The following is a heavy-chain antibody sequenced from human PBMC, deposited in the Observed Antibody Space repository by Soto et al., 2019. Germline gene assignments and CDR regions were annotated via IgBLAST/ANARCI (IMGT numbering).Heavy chain of an antibody. Sequence: EVQLVESGGGLVKPGGSLRLSCAASGLPFSLQTMSWVRQAPGKGLEWISTITASGTYTYYADSVKGRFTISRDNAQTSLFLQMDTLRAADTSLYYFVTTSDTGGATDDVFDIWGQGTMVTVSS. CDR1: GLPFSLQT. J-gene: IGHJ3*02. V-gene: IGHV3-21*01. CDR3: VTTSDTGGATDDVFDI. D-gene: IGHD2-8*02. CDR2: ITASGTYT.